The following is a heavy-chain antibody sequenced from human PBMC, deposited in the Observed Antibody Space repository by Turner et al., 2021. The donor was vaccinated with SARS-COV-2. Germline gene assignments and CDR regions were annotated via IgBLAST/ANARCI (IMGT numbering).Heavy chain of an antibody. J-gene: IGHJ2*01. CDR3: ATKTHCGSDCYAKYFDL. Sequence: QLQLEESGPGLVKASETLSRKSGVPGGSFTNSFYFWGWVRQAQGRGLEWIASLSYSEMTYHKPSLRSRVSISKDTSKNQFSLRLTSLTAADTAIYYCATKTHCGSDCYAKYFDLWGRGTPVTVAS. CDR2: LSYSEMT. CDR1: GGSFTNSFYF. D-gene: IGHD2-21*02. V-gene: IGHV4-39*01.